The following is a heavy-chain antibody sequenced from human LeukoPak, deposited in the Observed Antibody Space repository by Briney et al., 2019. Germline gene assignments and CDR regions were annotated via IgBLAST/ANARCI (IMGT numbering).Heavy chain of an antibody. J-gene: IGHJ2*01. D-gene: IGHD4-17*01. CDR2: INHSGST. Sequence: SETLSLTCAVYGGSFSGYYWSWIRQPPGKGLEWIGEINHSGSTNYNPSLKSRVTISVDTSKNQFSLKLSSVTAADTAVYYCARNDYGDYADWYFDLWGRGTLVTVSS. CDR3: ARNDYGDYADWYFDL. CDR1: GGSFSGYY. V-gene: IGHV4-34*01.